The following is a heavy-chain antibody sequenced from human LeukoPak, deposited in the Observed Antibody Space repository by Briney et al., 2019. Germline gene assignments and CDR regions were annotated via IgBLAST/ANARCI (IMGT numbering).Heavy chain of an antibody. CDR3: ARDASLYADDY. Sequence: PGGSLRLSCAASGFTFSGYGMHWVRQAPGKGLEWVAVIWSNGITKHYADSVKGRFTIPRDNSKSTLYLQMNSLTAEDTAIYYCARDASLYADDYWGQGTLVTVSS. CDR1: GFTFSGYG. D-gene: IGHD2-2*01. J-gene: IGHJ4*02. CDR2: IWSNGITK. V-gene: IGHV3-33*01.